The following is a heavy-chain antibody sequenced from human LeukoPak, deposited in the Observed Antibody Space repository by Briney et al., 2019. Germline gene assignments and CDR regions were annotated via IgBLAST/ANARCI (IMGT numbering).Heavy chain of an antibody. D-gene: IGHD6-19*01. V-gene: IGHV4-38-2*02. Sequence: SETLSLTCTVSGYSISSGYYWGWIRQPPGKGLEWIGNIYHSGSTYYNPSLKSRVTISVDTSKNHFSLKLSSVTAADTAVYYCARDQWLDYWGQGTLVTVSS. J-gene: IGHJ4*02. CDR1: GYSISSGYY. CDR2: IYHSGST. CDR3: ARDQWLDY.